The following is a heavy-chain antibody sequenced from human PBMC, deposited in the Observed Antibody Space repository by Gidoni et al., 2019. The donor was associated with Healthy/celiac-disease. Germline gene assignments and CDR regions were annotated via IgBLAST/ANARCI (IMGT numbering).Heavy chain of an antibody. D-gene: IGHD3-10*01. CDR3: ARGIWFGEVPNFDY. CDR1: GYTFTSYA. Sequence: VQLVQSGAEVKKPGASVKVSCKASGYTFTSYAMHWVRQAPGQRLEWMGWINAGNGNTKYSQKFQGRVTITRDTSASTAYMELSSLRSEDTAVYYCARGIWFGEVPNFDYWGQGTLVTVSS. J-gene: IGHJ4*02. V-gene: IGHV1-3*01. CDR2: INAGNGNT.